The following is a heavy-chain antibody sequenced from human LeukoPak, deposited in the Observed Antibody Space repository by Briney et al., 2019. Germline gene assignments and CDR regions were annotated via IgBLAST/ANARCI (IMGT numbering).Heavy chain of an antibody. Sequence: SPTLSLTFAISGDSVSSNSAAWNWIRQSPSRGLEWLGRTYYRSKWYNDYAVSVKSRITINPDTSKNQFSLQLSSVTPEDTAVYYCAREGSIAVAGPRAREFDYWGQGTLVTVSS. CDR3: AREGSIAVAGPRAREFDY. CDR1: GDSVSSNSAA. J-gene: IGHJ4*02. D-gene: IGHD6-19*01. CDR2: TYYRSKWYN. V-gene: IGHV6-1*01.